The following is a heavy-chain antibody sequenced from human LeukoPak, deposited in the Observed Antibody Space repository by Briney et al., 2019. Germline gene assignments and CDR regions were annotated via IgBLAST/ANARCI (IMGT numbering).Heavy chain of an antibody. V-gene: IGHV4-31*11. J-gene: IGHJ4*02. CDR1: GXSISSADFY. Sequence: PSQTLSLTWAVSGXSISSADFYWSWIRQHPGKGLEWIGFIYYSGSVYYNPSLKSRVSISIDTSKNQFSLTLNSVTAADTAVYYCARGSDFFDYWGQGILVTVSS. CDR3: ARGSDFFDY. CDR2: IYYSGSV.